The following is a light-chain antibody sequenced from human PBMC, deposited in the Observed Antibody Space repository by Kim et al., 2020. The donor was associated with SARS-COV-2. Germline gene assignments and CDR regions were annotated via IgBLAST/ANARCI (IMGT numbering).Light chain of an antibody. Sequence: SSELTQDPAVSVALGQTVRITCQGDSLRSYYASWYQQKPGQAPVLVIYGKNNRPSGIPDRFSGSSSGNTASLTITGAQAEDEADYYCNSRDISGDHLYVFGTGTKVTVL. J-gene: IGLJ1*01. CDR3: NSRDISGDHLYV. CDR2: GKN. V-gene: IGLV3-19*01. CDR1: SLRSYY.